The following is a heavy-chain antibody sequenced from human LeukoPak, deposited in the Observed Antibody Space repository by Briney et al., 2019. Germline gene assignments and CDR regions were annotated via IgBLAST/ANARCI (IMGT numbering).Heavy chain of an antibody. D-gene: IGHD3/OR15-3a*01. V-gene: IGHV3-23*01. CDR1: GFTFSSYA. J-gene: IGHJ5*02. Sequence: GGSLRLSCAASGFTFSSYAMSWVRQAPGKGLEWVSAISGSGGSTHYADSVKGRFTISRDNSKNTLYLQLNSLRAEDTAIYYCAKDIGPHWFDPWGQGTLVTVSS. CDR2: ISGSGGST. CDR3: AKDIGPHWFDP.